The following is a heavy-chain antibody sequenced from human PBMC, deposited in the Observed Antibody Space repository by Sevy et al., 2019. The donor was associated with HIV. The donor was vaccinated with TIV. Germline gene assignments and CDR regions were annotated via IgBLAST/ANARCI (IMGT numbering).Heavy chain of an antibody. J-gene: IGHJ4*02. CDR2: IWFDGSVK. CDR1: GFSFSNSG. Sequence: GGSLRLSCAASGFSFSNSGMHGVRQAPGKGLEWVAAIWFDGSVKYYKDSVKDRFTIFRDNARNTQYLQINSLRAEDTAVYYCARESPSDWYLDSWGQGALVTVSS. D-gene: IGHD6-19*01. V-gene: IGHV3-33*01. CDR3: ARESPSDWYLDS.